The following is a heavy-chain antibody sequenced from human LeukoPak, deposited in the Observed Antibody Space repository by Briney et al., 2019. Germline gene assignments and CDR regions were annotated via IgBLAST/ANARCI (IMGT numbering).Heavy chain of an antibody. CDR3: ARASYYYDTTGLGAVDV. V-gene: IGHV3-9*01. J-gene: IGHJ3*01. CDR1: GFTVNDHA. D-gene: IGHD3-22*01. Sequence: PGRSLRLSCAASGFTVNDHAMYWVRQSPGKGLEWVSGINWNSDRIGYADSVKGRFTISRDDAKNSLFLQMNSLRAEDTALYYCARASYYYDTTGLGAVDVWGQGTMVTVSS. CDR2: INWNSDRI.